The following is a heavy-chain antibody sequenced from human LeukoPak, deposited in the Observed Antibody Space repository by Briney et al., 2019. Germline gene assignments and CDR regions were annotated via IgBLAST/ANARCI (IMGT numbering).Heavy chain of an antibody. V-gene: IGHV3-11*01. Sequence: NSGGSLRLSCAASGFTFSDYYMSWIRQAPGKGLEWVSYISSSGSTIYYADSAKGRFTISRDNAKNSLYLQMNSLRAEDTAVYYCASSRQLAHTDYWGQGTLVTVSS. CDR3: ASSRQLAHTDY. D-gene: IGHD6-13*01. CDR1: GFTFSDYY. J-gene: IGHJ4*02. CDR2: ISSSGSTI.